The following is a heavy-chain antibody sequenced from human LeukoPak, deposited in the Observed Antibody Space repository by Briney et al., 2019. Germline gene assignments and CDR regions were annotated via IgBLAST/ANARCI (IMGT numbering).Heavy chain of an antibody. CDR1: GYSFTSYW. D-gene: IGHD3-22*01. CDR3: ARLRDYDRYFDR. CDR2: IYPGDSDT. V-gene: IGHV5-51*01. Sequence: GESLRISCKGSGYSFTSYWIGWVRQMPGKGLEWRGIIYPGDSDTTYSPSFQGQVTISADKSISTAYLQWSSLKASDTAMYYCARLRDYDRYFDRWGRGTLVTVSS. J-gene: IGHJ2*01.